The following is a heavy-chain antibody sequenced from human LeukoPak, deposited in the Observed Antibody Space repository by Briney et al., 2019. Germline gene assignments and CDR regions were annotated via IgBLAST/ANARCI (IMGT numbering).Heavy chain of an antibody. D-gene: IGHD3-22*01. CDR3: AGLVGRYSSGLYYYYFDY. V-gene: IGHV4-4*02. CDR2: MYLSGTT. J-gene: IGHJ4*02. CDR1: GDSINSLDL. Sequence: SETLSLTCTVSGDSINSLDLWSWVRQPPGKGLEWIGEMYLSGTTHSNPSVKSRVTISIDKSKNQFFLNLSSVTAADTAVYYCAGLVGRYSSGLYYYYFDYWGQGTLVTVPS.